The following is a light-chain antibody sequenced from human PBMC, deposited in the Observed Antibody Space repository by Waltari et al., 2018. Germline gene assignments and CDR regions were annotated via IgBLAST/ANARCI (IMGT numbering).Light chain of an antibody. Sequence: QSAMTQPASVSGSPGQTITISCTGTSSDVGGYNSVSWDQQHPGKAPIIMIHEGSNRPSGVSIRVAGSKAGNTASLSSAGLQAEDEADYFCSPYTSGSTRVFGGGTSRTVL. J-gene: IGLJ2*01. V-gene: IGLV2-14*01. CDR1: SSDVGGYNS. CDR2: EGS. CDR3: SPYTSGSTRV.